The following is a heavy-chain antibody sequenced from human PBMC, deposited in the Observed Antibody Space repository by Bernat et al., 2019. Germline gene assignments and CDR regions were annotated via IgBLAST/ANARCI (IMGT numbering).Heavy chain of an antibody. Sequence: VQLVESGGGVVQPGRSLRLSCAASGFTVSSNYMSWVRQAPGKGLEWVSVIYSGGSTYYADSVKGRFTISRDNSKNTLYLQMNSLRAEDTAVYYCARLDYYGSGSYHFDYWGQGTLVTVSS. CDR1: GFTVSSNY. CDR3: ARLDYYGSGSYHFDY. J-gene: IGHJ4*02. D-gene: IGHD3-10*01. V-gene: IGHV3-53*01. CDR2: IYSGGST.